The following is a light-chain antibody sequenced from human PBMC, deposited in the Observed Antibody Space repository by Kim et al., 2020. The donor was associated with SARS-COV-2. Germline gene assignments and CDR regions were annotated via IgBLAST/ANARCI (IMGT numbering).Light chain of an antibody. CDR1: QSISNW. Sequence: ASIGDRVTVTCRASQSISNWLAWYQKKPGKAPKVVIYDASSLESGVPSRFSGSGSGTEFTLTISSLQPDDFATYYCQQYNSYPWTFGQGTKVEIK. CDR3: QQYNSYPWT. V-gene: IGKV1-5*01. J-gene: IGKJ1*01. CDR2: DAS.